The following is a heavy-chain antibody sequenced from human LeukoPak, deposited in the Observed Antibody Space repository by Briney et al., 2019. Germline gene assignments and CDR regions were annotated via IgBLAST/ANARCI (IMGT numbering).Heavy chain of an antibody. V-gene: IGHV1-2*02. CDR1: GYTFTGYY. CDR2: INPNSGDT. D-gene: IGHD6-6*01. J-gene: IGHJ4*02. CDR3: ARDRGQLVFDY. Sequence: ASVKVSCTASGYTFTGYYMHWVRQAPGQGLEWMGWINPNSGDTTHEQKFEARVTMTRATSITTAYMELRRLTSDDTAVYYRARDRGQLVFDYWGQGSLVTVSS.